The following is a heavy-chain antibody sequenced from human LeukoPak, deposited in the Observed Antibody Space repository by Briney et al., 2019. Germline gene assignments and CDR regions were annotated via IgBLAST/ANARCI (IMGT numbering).Heavy chain of an antibody. CDR2: ISSNGGST. CDR1: GFTFNIYA. J-gene: IGHJ4*02. CDR3: VKGGTYSSGWYGDY. V-gene: IGHV3-64D*09. D-gene: IGHD6-19*01. Sequence: PGGSLRLSCLASGFTFNIYAMHWVRQAPGKGLEYVSVISSNGGSTYYADSVKGRFTISRDNSKNTLYLQMSSLRAEDTAVYYCVKGGTYSSGWYGDYWGQGTLVTVSS.